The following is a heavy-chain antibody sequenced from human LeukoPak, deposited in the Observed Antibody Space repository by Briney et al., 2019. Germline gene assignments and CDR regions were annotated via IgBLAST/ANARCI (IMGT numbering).Heavy chain of an antibody. CDR3: VRCGSYCLDY. Sequence: SETLSLTCTVSGGSISSSSHYWGWIRQPPGKGLEWIGSIYYSGSPYYNPSLKGRVTISVDTSKNQFSLKLSSVTAADTAVYYCVRCGSYCLDYWGQGTLVTVSS. CDR2: IYYSGSP. J-gene: IGHJ4*02. CDR1: GGSISSSSHY. D-gene: IGHD1-26*01. V-gene: IGHV4-39*01.